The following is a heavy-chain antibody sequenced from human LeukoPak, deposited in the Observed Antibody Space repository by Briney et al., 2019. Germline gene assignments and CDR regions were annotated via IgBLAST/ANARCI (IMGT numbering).Heavy chain of an antibody. D-gene: IGHD2-15*01. CDR1: GFTFDDYG. J-gene: IGHJ6*02. Sequence: GGPLRLSCAASGFTFDDYGMSWVRQAPGKGLEWVSGINWNGGSTGYADSVKGRFTISRDNAKNSLYLQMNSLRAEDTALYYCAREAGAGSMVVAALYYYYYGMDVWGQGTTVTVSS. CDR2: INWNGGST. V-gene: IGHV3-20*04. CDR3: AREAGAGSMVVAALYYYYYGMDV.